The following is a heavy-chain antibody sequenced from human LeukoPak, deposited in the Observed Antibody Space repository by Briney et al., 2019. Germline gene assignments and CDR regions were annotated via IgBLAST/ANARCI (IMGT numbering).Heavy chain of an antibody. J-gene: IGHJ4*02. CDR2: FHNSGTS. V-gene: IGHV4-59*01. D-gene: IGHD3-16*01. CDR3: TRGAGWLIDY. CDR1: DDSISDYY. Sequence: SETLSLTCTVSDDSISDYYRGWIRQPPGKGLEWIGYFHNSGTSTYNPSLKSRVTISADTSKNQFALKLNSLTTADTAVYYCTRGAGWLIDYWGQGILVTVSS.